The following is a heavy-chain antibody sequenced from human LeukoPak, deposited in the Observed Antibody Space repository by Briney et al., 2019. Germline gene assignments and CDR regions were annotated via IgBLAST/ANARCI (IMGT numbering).Heavy chain of an antibody. CDR2: IYHSGST. CDR3: ARGITMVRGVIRHYYYYGMDV. V-gene: IGHV4-30-2*01. J-gene: IGHJ6*04. Sequence: SETLSLTCAVSAGSISSGGYSWSWIRQPPGKGLEWIGYIYHSGSTYYNPSLKTRVTISVDRSKTQFSLKLSSVTAADTAVYYCARGITMVRGVIRHYYYYGMDVWGKGTTVTVSS. CDR1: AGSISSGGYS. D-gene: IGHD3-10*01.